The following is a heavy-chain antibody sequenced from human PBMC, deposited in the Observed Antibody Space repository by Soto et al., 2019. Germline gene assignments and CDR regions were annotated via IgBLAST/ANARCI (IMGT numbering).Heavy chain of an antibody. J-gene: IGHJ5*02. CDR1: GFTFSSYA. CDR2: ISYDGSNK. D-gene: IGHD6-19*01. CDR3: AREKARYSSGWYYWFDP. V-gene: IGHV3-30-3*01. Sequence: PGGSLRLSCAASGFTFSSYAMHWVRQAPGKGLEWVAVISYDGSNKYYADSVKGRFTISRDNSKNTLYLQMNSLRAEDTAVYYGAREKARYSSGWYYWFDPWGQGTLVTVSS.